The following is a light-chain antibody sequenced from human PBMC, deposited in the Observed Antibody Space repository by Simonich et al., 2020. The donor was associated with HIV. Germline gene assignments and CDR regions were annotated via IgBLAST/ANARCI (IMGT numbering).Light chain of an antibody. Sequence: DIVMTQSPDSLAVSLGERASINCRSGQSVLYSSNNKNYLSWYQQKPGQPPNLLIYWASTRESGVPDRFSASGSGTDFTLTISSLQAEDVAVYYCQQYYTTPPTFGQGTKVEIK. V-gene: IGKV4-1*01. CDR1: QSVLYSSNNKNY. J-gene: IGKJ1*01. CDR3: QQYYTTPPT. CDR2: WAS.